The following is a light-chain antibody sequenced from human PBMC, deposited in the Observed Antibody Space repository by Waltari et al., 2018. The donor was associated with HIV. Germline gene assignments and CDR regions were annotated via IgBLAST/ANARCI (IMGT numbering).Light chain of an antibody. CDR1: KLVAKY. Sequence: SYELTQPSSVSVSPGQTAIITCSGNKLVAKYICWYQQKSGQSPVLVIYEDNKRPSGIPERFSGSNSGNTATLTISGTQAMDESDYYCQTWDSGTAVFGGGTKLTVL. J-gene: IGLJ2*01. V-gene: IGLV3-1*01. CDR2: EDN. CDR3: QTWDSGTAV.